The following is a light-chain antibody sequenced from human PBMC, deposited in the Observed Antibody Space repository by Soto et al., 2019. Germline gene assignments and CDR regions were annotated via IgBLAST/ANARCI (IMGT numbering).Light chain of an antibody. CDR3: SSYTSRSTLV. Sequence: QSALTQPASVSGSPGQSITISCTGTSSDVGGYNYVSWYQQHPGKAPKLMIYEVTNRPSGVPNRFSGSKSGNTASLTISGLQAEDEADYYCSSYTSRSTLVFATGTKVTVL. J-gene: IGLJ1*01. CDR2: EVT. V-gene: IGLV2-14*01. CDR1: SSDVGGYNY.